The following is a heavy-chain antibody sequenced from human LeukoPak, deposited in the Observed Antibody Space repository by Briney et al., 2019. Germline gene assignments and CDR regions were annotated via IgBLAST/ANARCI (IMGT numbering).Heavy chain of an antibody. D-gene: IGHD6-19*01. CDR2: IRSTPCGGTT. J-gene: IGHJ6*03. CDR3: ARGVARGSWLASYYYYYYMDV. Sequence: PGGSLRVSCTASGCNFDDYNMSWFRQAPGKGLEWVGLIRSTPCGGTTVYAASVKGRFTISRDDSKTTAYLQLNSLRAEDTAVYYCARGVARGSWLASYYYYYYMDVWGKGTTVTVSS. CDR1: GCNFDDYN. V-gene: IGHV3-49*03.